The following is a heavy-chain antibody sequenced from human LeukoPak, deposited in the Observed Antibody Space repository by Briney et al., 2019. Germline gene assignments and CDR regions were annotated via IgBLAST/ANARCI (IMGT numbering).Heavy chain of an antibody. CDR1: GFTVSSNY. J-gene: IGHJ3*02. CDR2: IYSGGST. V-gene: IGHV3-53*01. CDR3: ARVVAAVGAFDI. D-gene: IGHD6-13*01. Sequence: GGSLRLSCAASGFTVSSNYMSWVRQAPGKGLEWVSVIYSGGSTYYADSVKGRFTISRDNSKNTLYLQMNSLRAEDAAVYYCARVVAAVGAFDIWGQGTMVTVSS.